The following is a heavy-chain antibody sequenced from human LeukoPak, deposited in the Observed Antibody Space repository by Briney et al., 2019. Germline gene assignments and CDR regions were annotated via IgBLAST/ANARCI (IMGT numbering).Heavy chain of an antibody. J-gene: IGHJ4*02. CDR1: GYTFTARF. D-gene: IGHD3/OR15-3a*01. CDR3: AIDLDSGDIPY. Sequence: ASVKVSCKTCGYTFTARFIHWVRQAPGQGLEWMGWINPNSGGALYAQKFQGRVTLTGETFTSTAFMELTSLTSDDTAVYYCAIDLDSGDIPYWGQGTLVTVSS. CDR2: INPNSGGA. V-gene: IGHV1-2*02.